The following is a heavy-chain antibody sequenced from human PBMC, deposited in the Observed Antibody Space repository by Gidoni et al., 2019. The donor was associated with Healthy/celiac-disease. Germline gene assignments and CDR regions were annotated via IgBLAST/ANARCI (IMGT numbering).Heavy chain of an antibody. Sequence: QLQLQESVTVLVKPSQPLSLTCAVSGVSIISGGYSWSWIRQPPGKGLEWIGYIYHSGSTYYNPSLKSRVTISVDRSKNQFSLKLSSVTAADTAVYYCARALAGMVRGVEYFDYWGQGTLVTVSS. D-gene: IGHD3-10*01. CDR1: GVSIISGGYS. J-gene: IGHJ4*02. CDR3: ARALAGMVRGVEYFDY. CDR2: IYHSGST. V-gene: IGHV4-30-2*01.